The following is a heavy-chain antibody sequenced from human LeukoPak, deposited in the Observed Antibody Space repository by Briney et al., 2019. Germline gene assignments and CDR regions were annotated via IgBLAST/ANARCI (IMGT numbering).Heavy chain of an antibody. CDR1: GFTFSSYW. CDR3: ARVLPPPRLGIAAAGVGGFDY. V-gene: IGHV3-7*01. J-gene: IGHJ4*02. CDR2: IKQDGSEK. D-gene: IGHD6-13*01. Sequence: GGPLRLSCAASGFTFSSYWMSWVRQAPGKGLEWVANIKQDGSEKYYVDSVKGRFTISRDNVKNSLYLQMNSLRAEDTAVYYCARVLPPPRLGIAAAGVGGFDYWGQGTLVTVSS.